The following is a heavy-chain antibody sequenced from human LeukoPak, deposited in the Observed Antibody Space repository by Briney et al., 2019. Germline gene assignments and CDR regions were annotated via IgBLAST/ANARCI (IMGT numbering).Heavy chain of an antibody. CDR2: ISGSGGST. Sequence: PGGSLRLSCAASGVTFSRYGMSWVRQAPGKGLEWVSSISGSGGSTYYADSVKGRFTISRDNSKNTLYLQMNSLRAEDTAVYYCAKDRLGIAARWYFDYWGQGTLVTVSS. D-gene: IGHD6-6*01. CDR1: GVTFSRYG. CDR3: AKDRLGIAARWYFDY. V-gene: IGHV3-23*01. J-gene: IGHJ4*02.